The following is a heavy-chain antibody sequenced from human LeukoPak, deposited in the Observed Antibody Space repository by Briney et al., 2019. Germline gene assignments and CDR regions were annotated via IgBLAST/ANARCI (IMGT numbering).Heavy chain of an antibody. CDR2: ISAYNGNT. D-gene: IGHD3-9*01. CDR1: GYTFTSYG. Sequence: ASVKVSCKAPGYTFTSYGISWVRQAPGQGLEWMGWISAYNGNTNYAQKLQGRVTMTTDTSTSTAYMELRSLRSDDTAVYYCARDYYDILTGYYGNAFDIWGQGTMVTVSS. V-gene: IGHV1-18*01. CDR3: ARDYYDILTGYYGNAFDI. J-gene: IGHJ3*02.